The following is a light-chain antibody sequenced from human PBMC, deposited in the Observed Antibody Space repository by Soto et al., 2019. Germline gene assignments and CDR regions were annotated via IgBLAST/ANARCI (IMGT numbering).Light chain of an antibody. Sequence: EIVLTQSPATLSLSPGERATLSCRTSQSVSNNYLAWYQQKPGQAPRLLIYGASSRATGIPDRFSGRGSGTDFTLSISRLEPEDFAVSYCQQYSSLWTFGQGTKV. J-gene: IGKJ1*01. V-gene: IGKV3-20*01. CDR1: QSVSNNY. CDR2: GAS. CDR3: QQYSSLWT.